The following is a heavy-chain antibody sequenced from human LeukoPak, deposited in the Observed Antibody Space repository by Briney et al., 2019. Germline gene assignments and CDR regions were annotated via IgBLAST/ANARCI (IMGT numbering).Heavy chain of an antibody. CDR3: ASDNSSGYYPSKFDY. V-gene: IGHV3-23*01. J-gene: IGHJ4*02. CDR1: GFTFSSYA. CDR2: INNSGGSS. D-gene: IGHD3-22*01. Sequence: GGSLRLSCAASGFTFSSYAMSWVRQAPGKGLEWVSTINNSGGSSYYADSVKGRFTISRDNSKNTLYLQMNSLRAEDTAVYYCASDNSSGYYPSKFDYWGQGTLVTVSS.